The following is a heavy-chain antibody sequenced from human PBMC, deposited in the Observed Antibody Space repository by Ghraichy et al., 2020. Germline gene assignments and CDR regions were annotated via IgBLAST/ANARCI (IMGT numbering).Heavy chain of an antibody. CDR3: AKGLGNSNIVVVPAAVDY. CDR1: GFTFSSYG. Sequence: LSLTCAASGFTFSSYGMHWVRQAPCKGLEWVAFIRYDGSNKYYADSVKGRFTISRDNSKNTLYLQMNSLRAEDTAVYYCAKGLGNSNIVVVPAAVDYWGQGTLVTVSS. D-gene: IGHD2-2*01. J-gene: IGHJ4*02. V-gene: IGHV3-30*02. CDR2: IRYDGSNK.